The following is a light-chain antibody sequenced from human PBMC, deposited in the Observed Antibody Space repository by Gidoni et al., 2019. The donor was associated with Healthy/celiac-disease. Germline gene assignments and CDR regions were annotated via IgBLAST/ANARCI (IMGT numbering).Light chain of an antibody. J-gene: IGKJ4*01. CDR1: QSVLYSSNNKNY. V-gene: IGKV4-1*01. CDR3: QQYYSTPLT. Sequence: DLVMTPSPDSLAVSLGERATLNCKSSQSVLYSSNNKNYLAWYQQKPGQPPKLLIYWASTRESGVPDRFSGSGSGTDFTLTISSLQAEDVAVYYCQQYYSTPLTFGGGTKVEIK. CDR2: WAS.